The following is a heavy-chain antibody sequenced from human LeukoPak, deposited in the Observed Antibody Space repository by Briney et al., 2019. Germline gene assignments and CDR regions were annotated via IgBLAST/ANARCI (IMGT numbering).Heavy chain of an antibody. J-gene: IGHJ6*02. V-gene: IGHV4-4*07. D-gene: IGHD6-19*01. CDR1: GGSISSYY. CDR2: IYTSGST. Sequence: IPSETLSLACTVSGGSISSYYWSWIRQPAGKGLEWIGRIYTSGSTNYNPSLKSRVTMSVDTSKNQFSLKLSSVTAADTAVYYCARDISSGWYVGYYYGMDVWGQGTTVTVSS. CDR3: ARDISSGWYVGYYYGMDV.